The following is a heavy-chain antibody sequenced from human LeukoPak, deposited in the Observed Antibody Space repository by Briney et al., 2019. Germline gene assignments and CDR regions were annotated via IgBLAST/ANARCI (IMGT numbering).Heavy chain of an antibody. J-gene: IGHJ3*02. CDR3: AKDRSRRSILRANDAFDI. CDR1: GFTFDDYA. D-gene: IGHD2-2*02. CDR2: INWNSDSI. Sequence: PGGSLRLSCAASGFTFDDYAIHWVRQAPGKGLEWVSGINWNSDSIAYADSVKGRFTISRDNAKNSLYLQMSSLRAEDTALYYCAKDRSRRSILRANDAFDIWGQGTMVTVSS. V-gene: IGHV3-9*01.